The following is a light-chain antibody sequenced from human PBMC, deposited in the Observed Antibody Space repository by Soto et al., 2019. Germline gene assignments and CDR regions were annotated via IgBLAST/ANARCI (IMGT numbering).Light chain of an antibody. Sequence: QAVRTQPPSVSATPGQKVTISCSGSSSNIGNNYVSWYQQLPGTPPKLLIYDNNKRPSGIPDRFSGSKSGTSATLGITGLQTGDEAEYYCGTWDRSLDSHYVFGTGTKVT. CDR3: GTWDRSLDSHYV. CDR1: SSNIGNNY. V-gene: IGLV1-51*01. J-gene: IGLJ1*01. CDR2: DNN.